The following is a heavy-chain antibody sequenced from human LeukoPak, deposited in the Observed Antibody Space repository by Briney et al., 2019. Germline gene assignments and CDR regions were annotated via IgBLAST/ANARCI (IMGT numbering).Heavy chain of an antibody. CDR3: ARHRGACSDGGCYSDY. J-gene: IGHJ4*02. Sequence: GESLKISCKGSGYSFSSYWIAWVRQMPGKGLEWMGIIYPGDSDTRYSPSFQGQVTISADKSISTAYLQWSSLKASDIAMYYCARHRGACSDGGCYSDYWGQGTLVTVSS. CDR2: IYPGDSDT. V-gene: IGHV5-51*01. D-gene: IGHD2-15*01. CDR1: GYSFSSYW.